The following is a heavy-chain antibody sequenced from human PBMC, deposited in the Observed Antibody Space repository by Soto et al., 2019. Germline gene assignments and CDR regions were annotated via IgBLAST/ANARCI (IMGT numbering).Heavy chain of an antibody. CDR3: TRSYGYTFGGSLDN. CDR2: IITALGTT. J-gene: IGHJ4*02. V-gene: IGHV1-69*01. CDR1: GDTFNSYV. Sequence: QVQLVQSGPEVKKPGSSVKVSCKASGDTFNSYVITWVRQAPGQGLEWLGGIITALGTTSYAQNFQDRLTITADEAATTDHMELSSLTSDDTARYYCTRSYGYTFGGSLDNWGQGTRVSVSS. D-gene: IGHD5-18*01.